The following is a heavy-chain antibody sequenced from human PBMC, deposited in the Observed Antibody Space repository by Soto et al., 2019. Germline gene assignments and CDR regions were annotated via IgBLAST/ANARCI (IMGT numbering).Heavy chain of an antibody. J-gene: IGHJ6*03. Sequence: GGSLRLSCAASGFTFSSYGMHWVRQAPGKGLEWVAAISYDGGSKYYADSVKGRFTISRDNSKNTLYLQVNSLRAEDTAVFHCAKDPGFDGFYYYMDVWGKGTTVTVSS. V-gene: IGHV3-30*18. CDR3: AKDPGFDGFYYYMDV. D-gene: IGHD3-10*01. CDR1: GFTFSSYG. CDR2: ISYDGGSK.